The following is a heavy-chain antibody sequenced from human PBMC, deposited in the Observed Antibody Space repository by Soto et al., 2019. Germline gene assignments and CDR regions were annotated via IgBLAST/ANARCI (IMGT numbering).Heavy chain of an antibody. CDR3: ARDRHNNFFDP. CDR2: IYYSGST. V-gene: IGHV4-31*02. J-gene: IGHJ5*02. Sequence: SETLSHTCTGSAASMSSGGYYWTWIRQSPGKGLEWIGYIYYSGSTYYNPSLESRVAISLDTSRSQFSLTLHSVTAADTAIYYCARDRHNNFFDPWGQGTLVTVS. CDR1: AASMSSGGYY. D-gene: IGHD6-6*01.